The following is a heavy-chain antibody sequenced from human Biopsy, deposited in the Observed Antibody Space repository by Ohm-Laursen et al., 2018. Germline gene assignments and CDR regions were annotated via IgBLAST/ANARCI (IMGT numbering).Heavy chain of an antibody. V-gene: IGHV4-59*01. CDR1: GDSISSYY. CDR2: ASYTGST. J-gene: IGHJ2*01. Sequence: SGTLSLTCTVSGDSISSYYWSWIRQPPGKGLEWIGYASYTGSTDYNPSLQSRVTISVDTSKNHFSLRLRSVTPADTAMYYCARDRGFYSDRTVPGYFDLWGRGTLVTVSS. CDR3: ARDRGFYSDRTVPGYFDL. D-gene: IGHD3-22*01.